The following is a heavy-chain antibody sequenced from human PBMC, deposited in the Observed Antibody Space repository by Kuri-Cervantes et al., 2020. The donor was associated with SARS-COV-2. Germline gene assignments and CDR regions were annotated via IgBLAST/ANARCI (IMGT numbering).Heavy chain of an antibody. CDR1: GGSISSYY. CDR3: ARHGPRVTTLFYYYGMDV. Sequence: SETLSLTCTVSGGSISSYYWSWIRQPPGKGLEWIGYIYYSGSTYYNPSLKSRVTISVDTSKNQFSLKLSSVTAADTAVYYCARHGPRVTTLFYYYGMDVWGQGTTVTVSS. D-gene: IGHD4-17*01. CDR2: IYYSGST. J-gene: IGHJ6*02. V-gene: IGHV4-59*08.